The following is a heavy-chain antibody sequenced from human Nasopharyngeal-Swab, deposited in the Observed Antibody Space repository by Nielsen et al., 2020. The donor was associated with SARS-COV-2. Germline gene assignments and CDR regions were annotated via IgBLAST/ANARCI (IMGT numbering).Heavy chain of an antibody. J-gene: IGHJ4*02. CDR1: GYTFSSYG. Sequence: ASVKVSCKTSGYTFSSYGIAWVRQAPGQGLEWLGWISPYNDYTHYAQKFQGSVTMTSDTSTSTAYLELRSLTSDDTAGYYCARELGVGLFDYWGQGTLVTVSS. CDR3: ARELGVGLFDY. D-gene: IGHD3-16*01. CDR2: ISPYNDYT. V-gene: IGHV1-18*01.